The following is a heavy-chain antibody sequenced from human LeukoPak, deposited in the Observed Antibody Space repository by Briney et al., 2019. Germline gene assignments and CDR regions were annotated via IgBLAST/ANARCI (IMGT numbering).Heavy chain of an antibody. CDR1: GFTFSSYA. CDR2: ISGSGGST. V-gene: IGHV3-23*01. J-gene: IGHJ4*02. CDR3: AKDRARITMIVVVTNFDY. Sequence: GGSLRLSCAASGFTFSSYAMSWVRQAPGKGLEWVSAISGSGGSTYYADSVKGRFTISTDNSKNTLYLQMNSLRAEDTAVYYCAKDRARITMIVVVTNFDYWGQGTLVTVSS. D-gene: IGHD3-22*01.